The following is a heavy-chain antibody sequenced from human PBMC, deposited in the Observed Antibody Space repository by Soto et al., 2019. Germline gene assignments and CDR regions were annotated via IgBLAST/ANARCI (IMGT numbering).Heavy chain of an antibody. Sequence: GGSLRVSCAASGFTFSSYSMNWVRQAPGKGLEWVSSISSSSSYIYYADSVKGRFTISRDNAKNSLYLQMNSLRAEDTAVYYCARDPTGTPFDYWGQGTLVTVSS. D-gene: IGHD1-1*01. CDR3: ARDPTGTPFDY. J-gene: IGHJ4*02. CDR2: ISSSSSYI. CDR1: GFTFSSYS. V-gene: IGHV3-21*01.